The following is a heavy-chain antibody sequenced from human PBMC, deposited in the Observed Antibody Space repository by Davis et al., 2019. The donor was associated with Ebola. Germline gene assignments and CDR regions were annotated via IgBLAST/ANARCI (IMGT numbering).Heavy chain of an antibody. J-gene: IGHJ4*02. Sequence: SETLSLTCDVSGASITSDTSYWGWVRQSPDMGLEWIGAVHHSGITYFNPSLRSRFTISVDMSKNRFFLTLTSVTAADAAVYYCGRQVATYDSLTGPRAPREIDVWGRGVLVTVSS. CDR3: GRQVATYDSLTGPRAPREIDV. CDR1: GASITSDTSY. CDR2: VHHSGIT. V-gene: IGHV4-39*01. D-gene: IGHD3/OR15-3a*01.